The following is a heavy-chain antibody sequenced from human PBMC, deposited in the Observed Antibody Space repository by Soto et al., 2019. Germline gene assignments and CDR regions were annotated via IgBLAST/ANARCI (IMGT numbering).Heavy chain of an antibody. CDR3: ASQPRATMGPEYFQH. CDR1: GYSFTSYW. Sequence: PGESLKISCKGSGYSFTSYWIGWVRQVPGKGLEWMGIIYPGDSDTRYSPSFQGQVTISADKSISTAYLQWSSLKASDTAMYYCASQPRATMGPEYFQHWGQGTLVTVSS. J-gene: IGHJ1*01. CDR2: IYPGDSDT. D-gene: IGHD3-10*01. V-gene: IGHV5-51*01.